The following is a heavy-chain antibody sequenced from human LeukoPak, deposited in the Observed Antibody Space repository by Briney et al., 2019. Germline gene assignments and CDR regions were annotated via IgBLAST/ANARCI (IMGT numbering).Heavy chain of an antibody. V-gene: IGHV1-2*02. CDR3: ARDRGEQQLVRYWFNP. J-gene: IGHJ5*02. CDR2: INPNSGGT. D-gene: IGHD6-13*01. CDR1: GYTFTGYY. Sequence: ASVKVSCKASGYTFTGYYMHWVRQAPGQGLEWMGWINPNSGGTNYAQKFQGRVTMTRDTYISTAYMELSRLRSDDTAVYYCARDRGEQQLVRYWFNPWGQGTLVTVSS.